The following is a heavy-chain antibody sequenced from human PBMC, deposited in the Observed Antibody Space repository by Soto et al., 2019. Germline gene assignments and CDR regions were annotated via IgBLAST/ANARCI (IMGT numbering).Heavy chain of an antibody. V-gene: IGHV4-4*02. CDR3: ARGYERSASPARYFDF. Sequence: QVQLQESGPRLVKPSGTLSLTCAVSGGSISINDWWSWVRQPPGKGLEWIGDVSHSGSTNYRPSLRGRVTISLDRSKKQFSLTLTSVTAADTAVYFCARGYERSASPARYFDFWGQGALVTVSS. D-gene: IGHD3-22*01. CDR1: GGSISINDW. CDR2: VSHSGST. J-gene: IGHJ4*02.